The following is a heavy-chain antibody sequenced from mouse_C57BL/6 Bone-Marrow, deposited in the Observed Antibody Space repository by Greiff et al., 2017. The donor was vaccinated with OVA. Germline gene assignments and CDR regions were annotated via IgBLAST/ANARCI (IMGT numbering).Heavy chain of an antibody. Sequence: EVQLQQSGPELVKPGASVKISCKASGYTFTDYYMNWVKQSHGKSLEWIGDINHNNGGTSYNQKFKGKATLTVDKSYSTAYMELRSLTSEDSAVDYRARRESETGNNDLDYWGQGTTLTVSS. V-gene: IGHV1-26*01. CDR3: ARRESETGNNDLDY. D-gene: IGHD4-1*01. CDR2: INHNNGGT. CDR1: GYTFTDYY. J-gene: IGHJ2*01.